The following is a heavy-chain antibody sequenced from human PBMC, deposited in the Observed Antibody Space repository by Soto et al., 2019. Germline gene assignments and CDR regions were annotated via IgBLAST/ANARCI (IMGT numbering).Heavy chain of an antibody. D-gene: IGHD2-8*02. CDR2: ILVGGST. Sequence: PVGSLRLSCAASGLICSSYDMSWVRQAPGKGLEWVSTILVGGSTHYEDSVKGRFTISRDTSKNTVYLQMNSLAAGDTAMYYCAKATATGGGAFDICGQGTMVTVSS. CDR1: GLICSSYD. CDR3: AKATATGGGAFDI. J-gene: IGHJ3*02. V-gene: IGHV3-23*01.